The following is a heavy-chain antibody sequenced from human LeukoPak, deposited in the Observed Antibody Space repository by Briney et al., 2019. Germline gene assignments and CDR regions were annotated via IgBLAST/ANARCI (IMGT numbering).Heavy chain of an antibody. J-gene: IGHJ3*02. CDR1: GGSFSGYY. D-gene: IGHD5-24*01. CDR3: ARKKMPFDI. V-gene: IGHV4-34*01. Sequence: SETLSLTCAVYGGSFSGYYWSWIRQPLGKGLEWIGEINHSGSTNYNPSLKSRVTISVDTSKNQFSLKLSSVTAADTAVYYCARKKMPFDIWGQGTMVTVSS. CDR2: INHSGST.